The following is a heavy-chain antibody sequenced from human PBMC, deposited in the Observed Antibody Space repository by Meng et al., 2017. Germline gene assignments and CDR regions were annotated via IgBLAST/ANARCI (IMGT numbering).Heavy chain of an antibody. CDR3: ARPMCHCGGDCDSRYYYGIDV. J-gene: IGHJ6*02. CDR1: GGTFSSYA. Sequence: SVKVSCKASGGTFSSYAISWVRQAPGQGLEWMGGIIPIFGTANYAQKFQGRVTITADESTSTAYMELSSLRSEDTAVYYCARPMCHCGGDCDSRYYYGIDVWGQGTTVTVSS. CDR2: IIPIFGTA. D-gene: IGHD2-21*02. V-gene: IGHV1-69*13.